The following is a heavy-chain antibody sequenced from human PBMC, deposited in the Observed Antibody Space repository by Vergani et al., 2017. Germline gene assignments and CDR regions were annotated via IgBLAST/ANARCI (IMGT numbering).Heavy chain of an antibody. Sequence: EVQLVESGGGLVQPGGSLRLSCAASGFTFSSYEMNWVRQAPGKGLEWVSYISSSGSTIYYADSVKGRFTISRDNAKNSLYLQMNSLRAEDTAVYYCASSNIVVVPAAEDYWGQETLVTVSS. CDR1: GFTFSSYE. CDR2: ISSSGSTI. V-gene: IGHV3-48*03. CDR3: ASSNIVVVPAAEDY. J-gene: IGHJ4*02. D-gene: IGHD2-2*01.